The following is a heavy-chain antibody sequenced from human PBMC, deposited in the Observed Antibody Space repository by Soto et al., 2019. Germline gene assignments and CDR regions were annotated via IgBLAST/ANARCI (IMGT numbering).Heavy chain of an antibody. CDR2: IYYSGST. Sequence: SQTLSLTCAVSGGSISSGGYSWSWIRQPPRKGLELIGCIYYSGSTYHNPPLKSRVTISVDTYKNQFSLKLSSVTAADTAVRYCARHSLLPLRWFDPWGQGTLVTASS. CDR3: ARHSLLPLRWFDP. V-gene: IGHV4-30-2*03. D-gene: IGHD3-10*01. J-gene: IGHJ5*02. CDR1: GGSISSGGYS.